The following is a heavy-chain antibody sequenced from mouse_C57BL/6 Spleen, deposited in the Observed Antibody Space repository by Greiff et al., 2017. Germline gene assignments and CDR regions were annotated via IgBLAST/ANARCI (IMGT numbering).Heavy chain of an antibody. CDR2: IYPGSGST. CDR3: ARWGDYDAWFAY. V-gene: IGHV1-55*01. D-gene: IGHD2-4*01. J-gene: IGHJ3*01. Sequence: QVQLQQPGAELVKPGASVKMSCKASGYTFTSYWITWVKQRPGQGLEWIGDIYPGSGSTNYNEKFKSKATLTVDTSSSTAYLQLSGLTSEDSAVYYCARWGDYDAWFAYWGQGTLVTVSA. CDR1: GYTFTSYW.